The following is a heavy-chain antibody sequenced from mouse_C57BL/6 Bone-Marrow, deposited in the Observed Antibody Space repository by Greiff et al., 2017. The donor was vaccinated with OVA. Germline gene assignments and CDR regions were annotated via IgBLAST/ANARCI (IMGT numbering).Heavy chain of an antibody. Sequence: EVQLQQSGPELVKPGASVKISCKASGYTFTDYYMNWVKQSHGKSLEWIGDINPNNGGTSYNQKFKGKATLTVDKSSSTAYMELRSLTSEDSAVYYCARGSTSAQAPAWFAYWGQGTLVTVSA. CDR1: GYTFTDYY. CDR2: INPNNGGT. V-gene: IGHV1-26*01. J-gene: IGHJ3*01. D-gene: IGHD3-2*02. CDR3: ARGSTSAQAPAWFAY.